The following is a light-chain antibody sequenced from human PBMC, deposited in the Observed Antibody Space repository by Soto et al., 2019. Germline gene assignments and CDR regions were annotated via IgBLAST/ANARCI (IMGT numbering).Light chain of an antibody. J-gene: IGKJ1*01. CDR3: QQYGRRPPR. CDR2: GAS. V-gene: IGKV3-20*01. CDR1: QSVSSSY. Sequence: VLTQSPGRLSLSQGERATLSCSASQSVSSSYLAWYQQKPVKAPRLLTYGASSSATGIPDMFTGSRSGPAFSLPISRLEAGGSGVYYCQQYGRRPPRFSQGA.